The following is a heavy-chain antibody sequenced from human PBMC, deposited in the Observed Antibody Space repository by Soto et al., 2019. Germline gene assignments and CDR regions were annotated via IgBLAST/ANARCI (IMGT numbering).Heavy chain of an antibody. J-gene: IGHJ4*02. Sequence: QVQLVQSGAEVKKPGSSVKVSCRASGGTFATYTITWVRQASGQGLEWMGRIIPILSVTNYAQKFQGRITISADKSTSTAYMELSSLRSEDTAVYYCADSSAAYPLVSWGQGTLVAVSS. CDR2: IIPILSVT. CDR1: GGTFATYT. D-gene: IGHD3-22*01. V-gene: IGHV1-69*02. CDR3: ADSSAAYPLVS.